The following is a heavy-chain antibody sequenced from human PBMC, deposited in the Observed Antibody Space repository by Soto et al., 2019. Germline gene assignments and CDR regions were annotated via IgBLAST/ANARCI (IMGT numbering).Heavy chain of an antibody. D-gene: IGHD1-1*01. V-gene: IGHV3-30*18. CDR3: AKDIGKNERFEY. J-gene: IGHJ4*02. Sequence: VGSLRLSCASSVFTFSSCAMHCVRQAPGKWLEWVTAMSYDGSNTYYADSVKGRFTISRDTSKSTLYLQMNSLRAEDTAVYYCAKDIGKNERFEYWGQGTLVTVSS. CDR2: MSYDGSNT. CDR1: VFTFSSCA.